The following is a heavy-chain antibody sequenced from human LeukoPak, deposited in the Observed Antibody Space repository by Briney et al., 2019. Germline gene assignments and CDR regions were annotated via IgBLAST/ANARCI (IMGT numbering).Heavy chain of an antibody. V-gene: IGHV4-59*11. J-gene: IGHJ5*02. CDR3: ARAYSSASWFDP. D-gene: IGHD3-22*01. CDR2: IYDSGIT. CDR1: GVSINSLY. Sequence: PSETLSLTCSVSGVSINSLYLIWIRQSPGKRLEWIGYIYDSGITKYNPSLKSRVTISVDTSKNQFSLRLRSVTAADTAVYFCARAYSSASWFDPWGKGTLVTVSS.